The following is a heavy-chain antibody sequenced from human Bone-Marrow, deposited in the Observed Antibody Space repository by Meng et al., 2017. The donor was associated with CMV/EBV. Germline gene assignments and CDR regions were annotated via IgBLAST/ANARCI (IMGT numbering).Heavy chain of an antibody. D-gene: IGHD2-2*01. J-gene: IGHJ5*02. V-gene: IGHV1-2*02. CDR1: GYTFTSYD. CDR2: MNPNSGGT. CDR3: ARQVETTDIVVVPAAYFNWFDP. Sequence: ASVKVSCKASGYTFTSYDINWVRQATGQGLEWMGWMNPNSGGTNYAQKFQGRVTMTRDTSISTAYMELSRLRSDDTAVYYCARQVETTDIVVVPAAYFNWFDPWGQGTLVTVSS.